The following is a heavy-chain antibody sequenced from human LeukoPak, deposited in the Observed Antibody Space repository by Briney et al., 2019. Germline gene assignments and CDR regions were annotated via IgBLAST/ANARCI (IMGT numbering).Heavy chain of an antibody. V-gene: IGHV4-34*01. Sequence: PSETLSLTCAVYGGSFSGYYWSWIRQPPGKGLEWIGEINHSGSTNYNPSLKSRVTISVDTSKNQFSLKLSSVTAADTAVYCCASSGELPPDYYYYYGMDVWGQGTTVTVSS. J-gene: IGHJ6*02. D-gene: IGHD3-16*01. CDR1: GGSFSGYY. CDR3: ASSGELPPDYYYYYGMDV. CDR2: INHSGST.